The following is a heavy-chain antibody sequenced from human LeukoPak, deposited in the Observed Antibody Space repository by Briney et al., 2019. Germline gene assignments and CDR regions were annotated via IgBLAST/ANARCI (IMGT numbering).Heavy chain of an antibody. J-gene: IGHJ4*02. CDR1: GFTFSSYA. CDR2: ISASGGST. V-gene: IGHV3-23*01. Sequence: AGGSLRLSCAASGFTFSSYALSWVRQAPGKGLEWVSSISASGGSTFYADSVKGRFTFSRDNSKNTMYLQMNSLRAEDTAVYYCARGGPNSGWYNVDSWGQGTLVTVSS. CDR3: ARGGPNSGWYNVDS. D-gene: IGHD6-19*01.